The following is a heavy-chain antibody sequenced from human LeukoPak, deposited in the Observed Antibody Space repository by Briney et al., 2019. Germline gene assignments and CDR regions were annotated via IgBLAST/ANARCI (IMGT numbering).Heavy chain of an antibody. Sequence: QAGGSLRLSCAASGFTVSGNYMSWVRQAPGKGLEWVSAVYSDGNTYYADSVKGRFTISRDHSKSTLYLQMSRLRADDTAVYYCARYNDYGDYDRWFDPWGQGTLVTVSS. V-gene: IGHV3-53*01. J-gene: IGHJ5*02. CDR1: GFTVSGNY. CDR3: ARYNDYGDYDRWFDP. D-gene: IGHD4-17*01. CDR2: VYSDGNT.